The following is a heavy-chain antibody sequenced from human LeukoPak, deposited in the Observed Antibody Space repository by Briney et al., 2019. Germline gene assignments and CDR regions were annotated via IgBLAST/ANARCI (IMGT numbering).Heavy chain of an antibody. CDR3: ARERSGSYHAASDY. CDR1: GFTFSSYW. J-gene: IGHJ4*02. V-gene: IGHV3-7*01. CDR2: IKQDGSEK. D-gene: IGHD1-26*01. Sequence: GGSLRLSCAASGFTFSSYWTSWVRQAPGKGLEWVANIKQDGSEKYYVDSVKGRFTISRDNAKKSLYLQMNSLRAEDTAVYYCARERSGSYHAASDYWGQGTLVTVSS.